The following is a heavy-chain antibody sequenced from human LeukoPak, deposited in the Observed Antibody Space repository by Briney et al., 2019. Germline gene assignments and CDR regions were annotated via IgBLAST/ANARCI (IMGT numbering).Heavy chain of an antibody. CDR3: ARDSSSQPQS. J-gene: IGHJ5*02. Sequence: PGRSLRLSCAASGFTFSSYAMHWVRQAPGKGLEWVAVISYDGSNKYYADSVKGRFTISKDNSKNTLYLQMNSLRAEDTAVYYCARDSSSQPQSWGQGTLVTVSS. CDR2: ISYDGSNK. V-gene: IGHV3-30-3*01. D-gene: IGHD6-13*01. CDR1: GFTFSSYA.